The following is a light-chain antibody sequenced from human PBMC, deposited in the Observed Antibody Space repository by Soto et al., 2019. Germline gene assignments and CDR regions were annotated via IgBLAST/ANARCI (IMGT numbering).Light chain of an antibody. CDR3: AAWDDSLPYL. J-gene: IGLJ1*01. Sequence: QSVLTQPPSASGTPGQRVTISCSGSSSNIGSNTVTWYQQLPGTAPKLLIYSNNQRPSGVPDRFSGSKSGNSASLAISGLQSEDEADYYCAAWDDSLPYLFGTGSKVTVL. V-gene: IGLV1-44*01. CDR2: SNN. CDR1: SSNIGSNT.